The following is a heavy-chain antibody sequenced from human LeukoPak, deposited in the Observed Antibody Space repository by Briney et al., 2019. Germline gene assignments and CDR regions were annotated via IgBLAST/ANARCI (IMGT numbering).Heavy chain of an antibody. J-gene: IGHJ5*02. D-gene: IGHD6-13*01. CDR3: ARAKRIAAAGTRWFDP. CDR1: GFSFSSYW. V-gene: IGHV3-20*04. Sequence: GGSLRLSCAASGFSFSSYWISWVRQAPGKGLEWVSGINWNGGSTGYADSVKGRFTISRDNAKNSLYLQMNSLRAEDTALYYCARAKRIAAAGTRWFDPWGQGTLVTVSS. CDR2: INWNGGST.